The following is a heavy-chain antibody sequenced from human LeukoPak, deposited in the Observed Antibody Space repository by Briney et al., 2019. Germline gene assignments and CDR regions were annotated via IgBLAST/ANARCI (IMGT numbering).Heavy chain of an antibody. CDR3: ARARHGYYYDSSGYNGDY. D-gene: IGHD3-22*01. J-gene: IGHJ4*02. CDR1: GYTFTGYY. Sequence: GASVKVSCKASGYTFTGYYMHWVRQAPGQGLEWMGWINPNSGGTNYAQKFQGRVTMTRDTSISTAYMELSRLRSDDTAVYYCARARHGYYYDSSGYNGDYWGQGTLVTVSS. CDR2: INPNSGGT. V-gene: IGHV1-2*02.